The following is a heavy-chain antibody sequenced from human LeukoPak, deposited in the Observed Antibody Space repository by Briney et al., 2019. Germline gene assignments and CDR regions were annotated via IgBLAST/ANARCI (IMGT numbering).Heavy chain of an antibody. V-gene: IGHV3-11*01. D-gene: IGHD2-15*01. J-gene: IGHJ4*02. CDR1: GFTFSDYY. Sequence: AGGSLRLSCAASGFTFSDYYMSWIRQAPGKGLEWVSYISSSGSTIYYADSVKGRFTISRDNAKNSLYLQMNSLRAEDTAVYYCARDDDIVVVVAAPYFDYWGQGTLVTVSS. CDR2: ISSSGSTI. CDR3: ARDDDIVVVVAAPYFDY.